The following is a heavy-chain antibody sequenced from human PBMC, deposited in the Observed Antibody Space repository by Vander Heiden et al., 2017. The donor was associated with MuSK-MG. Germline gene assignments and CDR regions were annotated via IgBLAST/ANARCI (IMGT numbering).Heavy chain of an antibody. Sequence: QVTLRESGPALVKPTQTLTLTCTFSGFSLSTSGMCVSWRRQPPGKALEWLARIDWDDDKYYSTSLKTRLTISKDTSKNQVVLTMTNMDPVDTATYYCARIRPAHDSSGYYYFDYWGQGTLVTVSS. CDR2: IDWDDDK. D-gene: IGHD3-22*01. V-gene: IGHV2-70*15. CDR3: ARIRPAHDSSGYYYFDY. J-gene: IGHJ4*02. CDR1: GFSLSTSGMC.